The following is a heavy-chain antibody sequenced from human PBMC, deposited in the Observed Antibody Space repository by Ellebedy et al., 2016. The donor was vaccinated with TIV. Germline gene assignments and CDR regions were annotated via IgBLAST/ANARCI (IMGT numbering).Heavy chain of an antibody. CDR3: ARDRNYGSGSHLGYFDY. CDR1: GFTFSSYA. CDR2: INTDGSYT. D-gene: IGHD3-10*01. V-gene: IGHV3-74*01. Sequence: GESLKISCVASGFTFSSYAMCWVRQAPGKGLEWVSHINTDGSYTTYADSVKGRFTISRDNAKNTLYLQMNSLRVEDTAVYYCARDRNYGSGSHLGYFDYWGQGTLVPVSS. J-gene: IGHJ4*02.